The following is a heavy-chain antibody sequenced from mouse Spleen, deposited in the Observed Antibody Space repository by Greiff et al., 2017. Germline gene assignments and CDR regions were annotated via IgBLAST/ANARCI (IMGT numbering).Heavy chain of an antibody. CDR1: GFTFSSYA. CDR3: ARPCITTVVAKGYFDY. CDR2: ISSGGSYT. D-gene: IGHD1-1*01. V-gene: IGHV5-9-3*01. Sequence: EVQLVESGGGLVKPGGSLKLSCAASGFTFSSYAMSWVRQTPEKRLEWVATISSGGSYTYYPDSVKGRFTISRDNAKNTLYLQMSSLRSEDTAMYYCARPCITTVVAKGYFDYWGQGTTLTVSS. J-gene: IGHJ2*01.